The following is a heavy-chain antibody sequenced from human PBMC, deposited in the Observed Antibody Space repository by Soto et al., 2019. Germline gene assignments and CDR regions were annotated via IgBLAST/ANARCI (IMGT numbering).Heavy chain of an antibody. J-gene: IGHJ6*02. D-gene: IGHD3-3*01. CDR3: ARSGIKTYYDCWSGQGIYYGMTS. CDR1: GGSFSGYY. V-gene: IGHV4-34*01. Sequence: NPSETLSLTCAVYGGSFSGYYWSWIRQPPGKGLEWIGEINHSGSTNYNPSLKSRVTISVDTSKNQFSLKLSSVTAADTAVYYCARSGIKTYYDCWSGQGIYYGMTSGAKGPRAPSP. CDR2: INHSGST.